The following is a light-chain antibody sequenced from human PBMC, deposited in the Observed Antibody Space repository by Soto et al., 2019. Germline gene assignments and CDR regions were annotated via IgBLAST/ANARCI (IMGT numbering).Light chain of an antibody. Sequence: DIQMTQSPSSLSASVGDRVIITCQASQDIKKYLNWYQQKPGKDPKLLIYETSNLETGVPSRFSGSGSGTDFTFTISTLQPEDLATYYCQQYGNIPLTFGPGTKVDIK. CDR3: QQYGNIPLT. CDR1: QDIKKY. CDR2: ETS. V-gene: IGKV1-33*01. J-gene: IGKJ3*01.